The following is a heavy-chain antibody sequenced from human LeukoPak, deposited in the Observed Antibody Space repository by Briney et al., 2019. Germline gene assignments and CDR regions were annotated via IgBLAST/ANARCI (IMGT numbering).Heavy chain of an antibody. D-gene: IGHD2-15*01. Sequence: PSETLSLTCTVSGGSISSYYWSWIRQPPGKGLEWIGYIYYSGSTNYNPSLKSRVTISVDTSKNQFSLKLSSVTAADTAVYYCVRHYRVVDAFDIWGQGTMVTVSS. J-gene: IGHJ3*02. CDR3: VRHYRVVDAFDI. V-gene: IGHV4-59*08. CDR2: IYYSGST. CDR1: GGSISSYY.